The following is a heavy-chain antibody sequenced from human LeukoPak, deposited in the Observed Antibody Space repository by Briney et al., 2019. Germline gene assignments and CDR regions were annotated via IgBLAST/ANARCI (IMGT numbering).Heavy chain of an antibody. CDR2: ISGSGWST. V-gene: IGHV3-23*01. CDR1: GCTFSSYA. CDR3: AKAYDNSGHILRYSDC. Sequence: PGGSLRLSCAASGCTFSSYAMSWVRQAPGKGLDWVSGISGSGWSTWYADSVKGHFTISRDNSKNTLYLQMNSLRAEDTAVYFCAKAYDNSGHILRYSDCWGQGTLVTVSS. J-gene: IGHJ4*02. D-gene: IGHD3-22*01.